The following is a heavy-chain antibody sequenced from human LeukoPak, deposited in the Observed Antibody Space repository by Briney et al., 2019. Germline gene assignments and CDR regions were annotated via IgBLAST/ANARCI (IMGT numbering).Heavy chain of an antibody. CDR3: ARVITGTSYYFDY. CDR1: GGSISSSNW. D-gene: IGHD1/OR15-1a*01. V-gene: IGHV4-4*02. J-gene: IGHJ4*02. Sequence: SGTLSLTCAVSGGSISSSNWWSWVRQPPGKGLEWIGYIYHSGSTYYNPSLKSRVTISVDRSKNQFSLKLSSVTAADTAVYYCARVITGTSYYFDYWGQGTLVTVSS. CDR2: IYHSGST.